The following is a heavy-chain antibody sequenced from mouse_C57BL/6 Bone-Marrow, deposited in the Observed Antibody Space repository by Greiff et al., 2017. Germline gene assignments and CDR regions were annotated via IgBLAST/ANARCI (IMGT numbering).Heavy chain of an antibody. D-gene: IGHD2-4*01. CDR2: IDPNSGGT. CDR1: GYTFTSYW. CDR3: ARGDDDEAWFAY. V-gene: IGHV1-72*01. Sequence: QVQLKQPGAELVKPGASVKLSCKASGYTFTSYWMHWVKQRPGRGLEWIGRIDPNSGGTKYNEKFKSKATLTVDKPASTAYMQLSSLTSEDSAVYYCARGDDDEAWFAYWGQGTLVTVSA. J-gene: IGHJ3*01.